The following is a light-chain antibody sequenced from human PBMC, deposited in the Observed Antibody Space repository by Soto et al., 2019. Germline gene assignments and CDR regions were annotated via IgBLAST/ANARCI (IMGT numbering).Light chain of an antibody. CDR3: QQYDNWPQT. Sequence: EIVLTQSPGTLSLSPGERATLSCRASQSVSSNLAWYQQKPGQAPRLLIYGASTRATGIPARFNGTGSGTDFTLTVSSLQSEDFAVYYCQQYDNWPQTFGQGTKVDIK. CDR1: QSVSSN. J-gene: IGKJ1*01. CDR2: GAS. V-gene: IGKV3-15*01.